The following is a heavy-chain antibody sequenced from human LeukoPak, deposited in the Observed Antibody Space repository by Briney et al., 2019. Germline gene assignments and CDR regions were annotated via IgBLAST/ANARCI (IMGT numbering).Heavy chain of an antibody. D-gene: IGHD1-14*01. CDR2: ISDSGGST. CDR1: GFKFDAYP. J-gene: IGHJ3*02. Sequence: AGGSLKLSCAASGFKFDAYPMSWVRQAPGKGLEWVSSISDSGGSTHYAESVRGRFSLSRDNFEKTLYLQMSRLRAEDTAVYYCAKGKINHDGAFDIWGQGTRVIVAS. CDR3: AKGKINHDGAFDI. V-gene: IGHV3-23*01.